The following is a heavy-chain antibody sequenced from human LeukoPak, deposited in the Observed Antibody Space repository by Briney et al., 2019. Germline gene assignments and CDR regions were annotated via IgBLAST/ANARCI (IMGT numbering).Heavy chain of an antibody. CDR1: EFSVGSNY. Sequence: PGGSLRLSCAASEFSVGSNYMNWVRQAPGKGLEWVSYISSSGSTIYYADSVKGRFTISRDNAKNSLYLQMNSLRAEDTAVYYCAVVGREYYMDVWGKGTTVTISS. J-gene: IGHJ6*03. V-gene: IGHV3-48*03. D-gene: IGHD1-26*01. CDR3: AVVGREYYMDV. CDR2: ISSSGSTI.